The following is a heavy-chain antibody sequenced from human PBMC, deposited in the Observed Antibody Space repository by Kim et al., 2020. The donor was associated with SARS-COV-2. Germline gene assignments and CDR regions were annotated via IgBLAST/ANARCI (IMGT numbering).Heavy chain of an antibody. Sequence: GGSLRLSCAASGFTFSSYTMTWVRQAPGKGLEWVSSISGGGRTTYYADSVKDRFTISRDNSKNTFYLQMNSLRAEDTAVFYCAKIRSLTGAKGGFDYWG. D-gene: IGHD3-9*01. CDR3: AKIRSLTGAKGGFDY. J-gene: IGHJ4*01. CDR1: GFTFSSYT. CDR2: ISGGGRTT. V-gene: IGHV3-23*01.